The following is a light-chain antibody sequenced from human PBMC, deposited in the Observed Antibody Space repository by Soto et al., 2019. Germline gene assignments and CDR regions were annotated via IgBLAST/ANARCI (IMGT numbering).Light chain of an antibody. CDR2: DVT. CDR3: SSYTTISTWV. V-gene: IGLV2-14*01. J-gene: IGLJ3*02. CDR1: DSDIAAYDY. Sequence: QSVLTQPASVSGSPGQSITISCTGTDSDIAAYDYVSWYQQHPGKAPKLMIYDVTNRPSGVSNRFSGAKSANTASLTISGLQAEDEADYYCSSYTTISTWVFGGGTKLTVL.